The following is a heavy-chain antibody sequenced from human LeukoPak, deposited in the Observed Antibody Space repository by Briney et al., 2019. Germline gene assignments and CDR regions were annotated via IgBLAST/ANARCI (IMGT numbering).Heavy chain of an antibody. CDR3: ARDSIVAEHWFDP. V-gene: IGHV4-39*07. D-gene: IGHD2-21*01. CDR2: IYYSGST. CDR1: GGSISSSSYY. Sequence: KSSETLSLTCTVSGGSISSSSYYWGWICQPPGKGLEWIGSIYYSGSTYYNPSLKSRVTISVDTSKNQFSLKLSSVTAADTAVYYCARDSIVAEHWFDPWGQGTLVTVSS. J-gene: IGHJ5*02.